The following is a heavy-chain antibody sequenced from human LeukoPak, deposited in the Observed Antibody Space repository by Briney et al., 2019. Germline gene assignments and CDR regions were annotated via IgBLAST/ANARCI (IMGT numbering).Heavy chain of an antibody. CDR3: ARDRYYYDSSGYSEDDAFDI. Sequence: GGSLRLSCTASGFSFEAYAMQWVRQVPGKGLQWVSGISSNGESTGYADSVKGRFTISRDNAKNSLYLQMNSLRAEDTAVYYCARDRYYYDSSGYSEDDAFDIWGQGTMVTVSS. D-gene: IGHD3-22*01. V-gene: IGHV3-9*01. CDR1: GFSFEAYA. J-gene: IGHJ3*02. CDR2: ISSNGEST.